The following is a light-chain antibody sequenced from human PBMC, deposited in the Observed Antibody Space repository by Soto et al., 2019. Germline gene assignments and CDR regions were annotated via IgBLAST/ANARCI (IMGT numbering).Light chain of an antibody. CDR2: GVT. J-gene: IGLJ1*01. Sequence: QSALTQPASVSGSPGQSITISCTGTSSDIGGYNYVSWYQHYPGRAPQLIIYGVTNRPSGVSNRFSGSKSGNTASLTISGLQAEDEADYYCSSYTSTSPLAVFGPGTKVTVL. CDR1: SSDIGGYNY. V-gene: IGLV2-14*03. CDR3: SSYTSTSPLAV.